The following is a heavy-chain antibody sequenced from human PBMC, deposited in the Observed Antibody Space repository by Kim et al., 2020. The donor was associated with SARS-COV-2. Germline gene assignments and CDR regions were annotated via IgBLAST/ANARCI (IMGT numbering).Heavy chain of an antibody. CDR2: ISGSGGST. CDR3: AKSPWGIVATSHPRGPAFDI. D-gene: IGHD5-12*01. Sequence: GGSLRLSCAASGFTFSSYAMSWVRQAPGKGLEWVSAISGSGGSTYYADSVKGRFTISRDNSKNTLYLQMNSLRAEDTAVYYCAKSPWGIVATSHPRGPAFDIWGQGTMVTVSS. CDR1: GFTFSSYA. V-gene: IGHV3-23*01. J-gene: IGHJ3*02.